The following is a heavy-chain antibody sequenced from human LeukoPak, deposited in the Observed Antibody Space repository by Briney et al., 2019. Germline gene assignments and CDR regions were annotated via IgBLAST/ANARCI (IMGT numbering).Heavy chain of an antibody. CDR3: AKGKGGMDV. CDR1: GFTFSSYW. V-gene: IGHV3-7*01. Sequence: GGSLRLSCAASGFTFSSYWMSWVRQAPGKGLEWVANINQDGSEKYYVDSVKGRFTISRDNTKNSLYLQMNSLRAEDTAVYYCAKGKGGMDVWGQGTTVTVSS. J-gene: IGHJ6*02. CDR2: INQDGSEK.